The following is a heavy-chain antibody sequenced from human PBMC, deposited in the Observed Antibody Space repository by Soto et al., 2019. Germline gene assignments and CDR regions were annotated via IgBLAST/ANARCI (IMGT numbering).Heavy chain of an antibody. J-gene: IGHJ5*02. V-gene: IGHV4-34*01. CDR2: INHSGST. D-gene: IGHD2-2*01. CDR3: ARVAEVVPANNFDP. CDR1: GGSFSGYY. Sequence: QVQLQQWGAGLLKPSETLSLTCAVYGGSFSGYYWSWIRQPPGKGLEWIGEINHSGSTNYNPSLKSRVTISVDTSKNQFSLKLSSVTAADTAVYYCARVAEVVPANNFDPWGQGTLVTVSS.